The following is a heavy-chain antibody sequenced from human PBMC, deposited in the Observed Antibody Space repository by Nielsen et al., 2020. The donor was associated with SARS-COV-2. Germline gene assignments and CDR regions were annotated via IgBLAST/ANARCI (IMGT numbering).Heavy chain of an antibody. J-gene: IGHJ6*02. Sequence: ASMKVSCKASGYTFTGYYMHWVRQAPGQGLEWMGRINPNSGGTNYAQKFQGRVTMTRDTSISTAYLELSRLRSDDTAVYYCAREGVSPAVYYYGMDVWGQGTTVTVSS. CDR1: GYTFTGYY. CDR2: INPNSGGT. V-gene: IGHV1-2*06. CDR3: AREGVSPAVYYYGMDV. D-gene: IGHD6-25*01.